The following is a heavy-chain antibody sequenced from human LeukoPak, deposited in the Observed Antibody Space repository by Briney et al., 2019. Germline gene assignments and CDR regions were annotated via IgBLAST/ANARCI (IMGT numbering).Heavy chain of an antibody. D-gene: IGHD1-1*01. Sequence: PGGSLRLSCVVSGVTFSKYRMTWVRQAPGKGLEWVANINQDGSDIYYLDSLGGRFTISKDNPGTSLYLDMYGLRAEDTAIYYCAIWTSGNYWGQGTLVTVSS. CDR1: GVTFSKYR. J-gene: IGHJ4*02. CDR3: AIWTSGNY. CDR2: INQDGSDI. V-gene: IGHV3-7*01.